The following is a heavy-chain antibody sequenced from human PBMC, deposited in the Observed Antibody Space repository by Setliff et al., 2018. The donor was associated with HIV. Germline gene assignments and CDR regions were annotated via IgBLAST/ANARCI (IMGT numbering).Heavy chain of an antibody. CDR3: VRRDGYKFDY. J-gene: IGHJ4*02. D-gene: IGHD5-12*01. V-gene: IGHV5-51*01. Sequence: GESLKISCQTSGYTFTSYWIAWVRQMPGKGLEWMGIIYPGDSDTRYSPSFQGQVTISADKSISTAYLQWSSLKAPDTAMYYCVRRDGYKFDYWGQGTLVTVSS. CDR1: GYTFTSYW. CDR2: IYPGDSDT.